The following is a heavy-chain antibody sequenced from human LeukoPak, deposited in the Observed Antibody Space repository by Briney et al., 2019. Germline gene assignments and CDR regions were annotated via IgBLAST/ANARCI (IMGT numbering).Heavy chain of an antibody. CDR2: INTNTGNP. CDR1: GGTFSSYA. Sequence: EASVKVSCKASGGTFSSYAISWVRQAPGQGLEWMGWINTNTGNPTYAQGFTGRFVFSLDTSLNTAYLQISSLKAEDTAVHYCARLEFHGGEGVDYWGQGTLVTVSS. V-gene: IGHV7-4-1*02. D-gene: IGHD3-16*01. J-gene: IGHJ4*02. CDR3: ARLEFHGGEGVDY.